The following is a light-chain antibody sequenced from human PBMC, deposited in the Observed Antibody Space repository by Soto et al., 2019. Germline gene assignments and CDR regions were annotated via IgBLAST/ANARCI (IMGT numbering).Light chain of an antibody. Sequence: DIQMTQSPSTLSASVGDRVTITCRASQSIRSLLAWYQQKPGKSPKVLIYDDSSLGSGVPSRFSGSGSGKEFNITISSLQPDDFATYFCQQYQTYSTFGQGTRLEI. CDR3: QQYQTYST. V-gene: IGKV1-5*01. CDR1: QSIRSL. CDR2: DDS. J-gene: IGKJ5*01.